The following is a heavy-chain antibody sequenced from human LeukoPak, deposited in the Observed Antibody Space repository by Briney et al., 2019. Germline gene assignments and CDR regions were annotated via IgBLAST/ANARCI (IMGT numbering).Heavy chain of an antibody. J-gene: IGHJ4*02. Sequence: SETLSLTCTVSGGSISSGGYYWSWIRRHPGKGLEWLGYIYYSGSTYYNPSLKSRVTISVDTSKNQFSLKLSSVTAADTAVYYCARDPGGYYDSSGPGWGQGTLVTVSS. CDR2: IYYSGST. CDR1: GGSISSGGYY. D-gene: IGHD3-22*01. V-gene: IGHV4-31*03. CDR3: ARDPGGYYDSSGPG.